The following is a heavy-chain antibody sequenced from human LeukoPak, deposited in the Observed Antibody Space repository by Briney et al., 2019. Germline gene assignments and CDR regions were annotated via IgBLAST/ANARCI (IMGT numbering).Heavy chain of an antibody. J-gene: IGHJ3*02. Sequence: PGGSLRLSCAASGFTFSTYAMHWVRQAPGKGLEWVAVISYDGSNKNYADSVKGRLTISRDNFKNKLYLQLNSLRPEDTAVYYCAREGVGELFSAFDIWGQGTMVTVSS. D-gene: IGHD3-10*01. CDR2: ISYDGSNK. CDR3: AREGVGELFSAFDI. V-gene: IGHV3-30*04. CDR1: GFTFSTYA.